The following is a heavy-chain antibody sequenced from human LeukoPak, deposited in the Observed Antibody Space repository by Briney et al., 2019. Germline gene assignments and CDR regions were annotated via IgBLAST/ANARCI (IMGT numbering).Heavy chain of an antibody. CDR2: INWNGGST. CDR3: AREKPFYDSSGYYYPIAFDY. J-gene: IGHJ4*02. CDR1: GFTFSNYW. D-gene: IGHD3-22*01. V-gene: IGHV3-20*04. Sequence: GGSLRLSCAASGFTFSNYWMHWVRQAPGKGLEWVSGINWNGGSTVYADSVKGRFTIARDNAKNSPYLQMNSLRAEDTALYYCAREKPFYDSSGYYYPIAFDYWGQGTLVTVSS.